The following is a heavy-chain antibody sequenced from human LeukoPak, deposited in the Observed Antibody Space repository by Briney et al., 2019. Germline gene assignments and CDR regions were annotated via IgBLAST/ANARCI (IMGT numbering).Heavy chain of an antibody. J-gene: IGHJ5*02. D-gene: IGHD7-27*01. V-gene: IGHV1-69*13. Sequence: GASVKVSCKASGYTFTSYAMNWVRQAPGQGLEWMGGIIPIFGTANYAQKFQGRVTITADESTSTAFMELSSLRSEDTAVYYCARTLGIYNWFDPWGQGTLVTVSS. CDR1: GYTFTSYA. CDR2: IIPIFGTA. CDR3: ARTLGIYNWFDP.